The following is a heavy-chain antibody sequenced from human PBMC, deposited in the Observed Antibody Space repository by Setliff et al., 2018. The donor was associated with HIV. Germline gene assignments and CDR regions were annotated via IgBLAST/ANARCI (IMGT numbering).Heavy chain of an antibody. D-gene: IGHD3-10*01. V-gene: IGHV1-3*01. CDR1: GYTFSNYV. J-gene: IGHJ6*03. Sequence: GASVKVSCKASGYTFSNYVMQWVRQAPGQRLEWMGWINAGNGNTKYSQEFQGRVTITTDTSADTAYMELSSLRFEDTAVYYCARCGAGAWHLYMGVWGKGTAVTVSS. CDR2: INAGNGNT. CDR3: ARCGAGAWHLYMGV.